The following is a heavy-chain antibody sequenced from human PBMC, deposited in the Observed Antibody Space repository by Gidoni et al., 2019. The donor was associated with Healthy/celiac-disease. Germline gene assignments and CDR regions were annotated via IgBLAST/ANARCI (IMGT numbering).Heavy chain of an antibody. CDR2: ISSSSSYI. D-gene: IGHD3-10*01. CDR3: ASSDYYGSVRAFDY. Sequence: EVQLVESGGGLVKPGGSLRLSCAASGFTFSSYSMTWVRQAPGKGLEWVSSISSSSSYIYYADSVKGRFTISRDNAKNSLYLQMNSLRAEDTAVYYCASSDYYGSVRAFDYWGQGTLVTVSS. CDR1: GFTFSSYS. V-gene: IGHV3-21*01. J-gene: IGHJ4*02.